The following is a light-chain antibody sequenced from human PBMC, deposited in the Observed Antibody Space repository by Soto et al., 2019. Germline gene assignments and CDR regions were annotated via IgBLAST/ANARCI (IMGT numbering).Light chain of an antibody. CDR1: QSISTS. Sequence: DIQMTQSPSSLSASVGDRVTITCRASQSISTSLNWYQQKPGTAPKVLIYAASTLESGVPSRFSGSGSGTDFTLTISSLQPEDIENYYCQQRHTTPITFGPGTKVDVK. CDR3: QQRHTTPIT. J-gene: IGKJ3*01. V-gene: IGKV1-39*01. CDR2: AAS.